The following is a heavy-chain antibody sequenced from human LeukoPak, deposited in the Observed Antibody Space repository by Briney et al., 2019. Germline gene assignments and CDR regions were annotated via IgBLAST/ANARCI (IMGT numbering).Heavy chain of an antibody. J-gene: IGHJ4*02. V-gene: IGHV3-48*01. CDR1: GFTFSNYN. CDR3: AGRFGSGSYNSPN. Sequence: GGSLRLSCGASGFTFSNYNMNWVHQAPGKGLEWLSYISSTSTTIYYADSVKGRFTISRDNAKNSLYLQMNSLRAEDTAVYYCAGRFGSGSYNSPNWGQGTLVTVSS. CDR2: ISSTSTTI. D-gene: IGHD3-10*01.